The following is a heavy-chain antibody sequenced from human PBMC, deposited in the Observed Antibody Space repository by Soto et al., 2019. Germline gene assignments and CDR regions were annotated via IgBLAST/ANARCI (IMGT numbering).Heavy chain of an antibody. CDR2: IYYSGST. D-gene: IGHD2-21*01. CDR3: ARCTDPLVYNWFDP. CDR1: GGSISSGGYY. Sequence: PSETLSLTCTVSGGSISSGGYYWSWIRQHPGKGLEWIGYIYYSGSTYYNPSLKSRVTISVDTSKNQFSLKLSSVTAADTAVYYCARCTDPLVYNWFDPWGQGTLVTVSS. J-gene: IGHJ5*02. V-gene: IGHV4-31*03.